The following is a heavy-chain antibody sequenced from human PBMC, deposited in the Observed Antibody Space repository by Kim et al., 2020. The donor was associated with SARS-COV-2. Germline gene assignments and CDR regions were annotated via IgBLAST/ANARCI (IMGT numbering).Heavy chain of an antibody. CDR3: ARDPTGTRIDY. CDR2: ISSSSSYI. J-gene: IGHJ4*02. V-gene: IGHV3-21*01. D-gene: IGHD1-7*01. Sequence: GGSLRLSCAASGFTFSSYSMNWVRQAPGKGLEWVSSISSSSSYIYYADSVKGRFTISRDNAKNSLYLQMNSLRAEDTAVYYCARDPTGTRIDYWGQGTLVTVSS. CDR1: GFTFSSYS.